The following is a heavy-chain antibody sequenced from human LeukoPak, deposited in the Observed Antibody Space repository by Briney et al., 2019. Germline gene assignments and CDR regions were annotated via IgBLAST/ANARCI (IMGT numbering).Heavy chain of an antibody. J-gene: IGHJ6*03. CDR2: INHSGST. D-gene: IGHD5-12*01. CDR1: GGSFSGYY. Sequence: ASETLSLTCAVYGGSFSGYYWSWIRQPPGKGLEWIGEINHSGSTNYNPSLKSRVTISVDTSKNQFSLKLSSVTAADTAVYYCARGGYSGYGYYYYYMDVWGKGTTVTVSS. CDR3: ARGGYSGYGYYYYYMDV. V-gene: IGHV4-34*01.